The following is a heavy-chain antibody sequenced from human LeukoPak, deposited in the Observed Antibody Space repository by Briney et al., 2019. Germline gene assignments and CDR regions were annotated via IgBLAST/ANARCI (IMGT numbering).Heavy chain of an antibody. D-gene: IGHD6-13*01. J-gene: IGHJ5*02. Sequence: GASVKVSCKASGYTFTSYDINWVRQATGQGLEWVGWMNPNSGNTGYAQKFQGRVTITRNTSISTAYMELSSLRSEDTAVYYCARALIAAAGRSFDPWGQGTLVTVSS. CDR1: GYTFTSYD. CDR3: ARALIAAAGRSFDP. V-gene: IGHV1-8*03. CDR2: MNPNSGNT.